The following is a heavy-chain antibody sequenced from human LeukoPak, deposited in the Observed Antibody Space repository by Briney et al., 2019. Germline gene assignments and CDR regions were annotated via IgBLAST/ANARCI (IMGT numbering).Heavy chain of an antibody. CDR2: ISYDGSNK. J-gene: IGHJ4*02. CDR3: ARGGWDYYDSSGSFDY. V-gene: IGHV3-30*14. D-gene: IGHD3-22*01. CDR1: GFTFSSYA. Sequence: GGSLRLSCAASGFTFSSYAMHWVRQAPGKGLEWVAVISYDGSNKYYADSVKGRFTISRDNSKNTLYLQMNSLRAEDTAVYYCARGGWDYYDSSGSFDYWGQGTLVTVSS.